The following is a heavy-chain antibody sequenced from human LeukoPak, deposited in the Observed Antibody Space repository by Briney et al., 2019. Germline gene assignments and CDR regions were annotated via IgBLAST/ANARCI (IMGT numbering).Heavy chain of an antibody. Sequence: VASVKVSCKTSGYSFTSQDMRWVRQAPGQSLEWMGCINPGNGDTKYSQEFQGRVTITRDTSATTAYMELSSLRSDDMAVYYCTLYNYWGQGTLVTVSS. CDR1: GYSFTSQD. V-gene: IGHV1-3*03. CDR2: INPGNGDT. J-gene: IGHJ4*02. CDR3: TLYNY. D-gene: IGHD2-2*02.